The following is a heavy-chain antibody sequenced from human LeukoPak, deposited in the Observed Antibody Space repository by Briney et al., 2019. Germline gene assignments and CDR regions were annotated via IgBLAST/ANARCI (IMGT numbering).Heavy chain of an antibody. Sequence: PGESLKISCKGSGYSFTRYWIGWVRQMPGKGLEWMGIIYPDDSDTGYRPSFQGQVTISADKSISTAYLQWSSLKASDTAMYYCARLAADYSNYVGWFDPWGQGTLVTVSS. V-gene: IGHV5-51*01. J-gene: IGHJ5*02. CDR1: GYSFTRYW. CDR3: ARLAADYSNYVGWFDP. CDR2: IYPDDSDT. D-gene: IGHD4-11*01.